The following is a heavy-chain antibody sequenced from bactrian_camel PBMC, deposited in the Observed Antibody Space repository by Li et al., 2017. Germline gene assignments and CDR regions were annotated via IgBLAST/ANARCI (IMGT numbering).Heavy chain of an antibody. V-gene: IGHV3S57*01. Sequence: HVQLVESGGGSVQAGGSLRLSCAGSGRTYMKWCMGWFRQVPGKEREGLATIDSDGRTAYADSVKGRFTVSRDNANNTVNLMMNSLKSEDTAMYYCAANFGPYCSGPYLARRANFLGQGTQVTVS. D-gene: IGHD1*01. J-gene: IGHJ4*01. CDR2: IDSDGRT. CDR1: GRTYMKWC.